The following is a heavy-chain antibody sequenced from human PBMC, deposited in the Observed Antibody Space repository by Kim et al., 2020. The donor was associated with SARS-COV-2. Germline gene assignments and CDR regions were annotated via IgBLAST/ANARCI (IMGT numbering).Heavy chain of an antibody. V-gene: IGHV3-23*01. CDR1: KFTFSDYA. CDR2: ISDSGETT. J-gene: IGHJ4*02. Sequence: GGSLRLSCAGSKFTFSDYAMSWVRQTPGKGLEWVSAISDSGETTHYADSVKGRFTISRDNSKSTLYLQMNSLRAEDTAVYYCAKKFPGLNNFDSWGQGTLVTVSS. CDR3: AKKFPGLNNFDS.